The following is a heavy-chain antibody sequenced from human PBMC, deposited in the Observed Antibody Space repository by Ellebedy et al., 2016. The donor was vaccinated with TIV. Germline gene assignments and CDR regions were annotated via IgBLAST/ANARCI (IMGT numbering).Heavy chain of an antibody. CDR3: AKDPGPSYSTGWYWYFDL. D-gene: IGHD6-19*01. J-gene: IGHJ2*01. V-gene: IGHV3-23*01. CDR1: GFTFSSYA. CDR2: ISSGGGST. Sequence: GGSLRLSCAASGFTFSSYAMSWVRQAPGKGLEWVSAISSGGGSTHYAGSVKGRFTISRDNSKNTLYLQMNSLRAEDTAVYFCAKDPGPSYSTGWYWYFDLWGRGTLVTVSS.